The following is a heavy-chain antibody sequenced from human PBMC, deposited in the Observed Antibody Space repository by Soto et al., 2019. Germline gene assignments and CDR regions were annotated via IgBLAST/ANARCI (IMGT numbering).Heavy chain of an antibody. CDR2: IYHSGST. CDR1: GGSISCSNW. Sequence: QVQLQESGPGLVKPSGTLSLTCAVSGGSISCSNWWSWVRQPPGKGLEWIGEIYHSGSTNYNPSLKSRVTISVDKSKNQFSLKLSSVTAADTAVYYCARDKGGDYYGSGSPRFDPWGQGTLVTVSS. J-gene: IGHJ5*02. D-gene: IGHD3-10*01. V-gene: IGHV4-4*02. CDR3: ARDKGGDYYGSGSPRFDP.